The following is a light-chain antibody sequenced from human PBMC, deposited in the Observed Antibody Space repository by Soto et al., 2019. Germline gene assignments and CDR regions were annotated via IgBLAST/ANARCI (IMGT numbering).Light chain of an antibody. CDR3: QSYDSSSVV. CDR1: GGRVGANY. Sequence: NFMLSQPHSMSESPGKTVTISCTGTGGRVGANYVQWYQQRPGSAPTTVIYEDNQRPSGVPDRFSASFDSSTNSVSLTISGLTTEDEADYYCQSYDSSSVVFGGGTKLTV. V-gene: IGLV6-57*02. J-gene: IGLJ2*01. CDR2: EDN.